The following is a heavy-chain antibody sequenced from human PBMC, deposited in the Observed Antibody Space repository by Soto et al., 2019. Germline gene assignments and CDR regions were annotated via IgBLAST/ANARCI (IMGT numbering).Heavy chain of an antibody. J-gene: IGHJ6*02. CDR2: IIPISGTA. D-gene: IGHD2-2*01. CDR3: ARSQGSSTSLEIYYYYYYGMDV. CDR1: GGTFSSYA. V-gene: IGHV1-69*01. Sequence: QVQLVQSGAEVKKPGSSVKVSCKASGGTFSSYAISWVRQAPGQGLEWMGGIIPISGTANYAQKCQGRVTITADESTSTAYMELSSLRSEDTAVYYCARSQGSSTSLEIYYYYYYGMDVWCQGTTVTVSS.